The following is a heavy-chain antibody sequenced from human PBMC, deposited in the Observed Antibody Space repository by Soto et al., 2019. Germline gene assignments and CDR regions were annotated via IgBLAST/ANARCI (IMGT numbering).Heavy chain of an antibody. CDR3: TTENDFWSGYSILGYGMDV. V-gene: IGHV3-15*01. CDR1: GFTFSNAW. J-gene: IGHJ6*02. CDR2: IKSKTDGGTT. Sequence: LRLSCAASGFTFSNAWMSWVRQAPGKGLEWVGRIKSKTDGGTTDYAAPVKGRFTISRDDSKNTLYLQMNSLKTEDTAVYYCTTENDFWSGYSILGYGMDVWGQGTTVTVSS. D-gene: IGHD3-3*01.